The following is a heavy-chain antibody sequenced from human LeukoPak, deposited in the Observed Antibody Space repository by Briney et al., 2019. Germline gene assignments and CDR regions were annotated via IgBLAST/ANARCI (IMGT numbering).Heavy chain of an antibody. CDR1: GGSFSGYY. CDR3: ARATSQSPRFYYYYMDV. V-gene: IGHV4-34*01. Sequence: PSETLSLTCAVYGGSFSGYYWSWIRQLPGKGLEWIGEINHSGSTNYNPSLKSRVTISVDTSKNQFSLKLSSVTAADTAVYYCARATSQSPRFYYYYMDVWGKGTTVTVSS. CDR2: INHSGST. D-gene: IGHD3-16*01. J-gene: IGHJ6*03.